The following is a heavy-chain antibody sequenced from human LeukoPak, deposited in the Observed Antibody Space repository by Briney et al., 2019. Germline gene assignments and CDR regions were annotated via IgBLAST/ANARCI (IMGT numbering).Heavy chain of an antibody. CDR2: IRYDGSNK. CDR3: AKDKVTQQLAGGWFDP. CDR1: GFTFSSYG. V-gene: IGHV3-30*02. Sequence: PGGSLRLSCAASGFTFSSYGTHWVRQAPGKGLEWVAFIRYDGSNKYYADSVKGRFTISRDNSKNTLYLQMNSLGAEDTAVYYCAKDKVTQQLAGGWFDPWGQGTLVTVSS. J-gene: IGHJ5*02. D-gene: IGHD6-13*01.